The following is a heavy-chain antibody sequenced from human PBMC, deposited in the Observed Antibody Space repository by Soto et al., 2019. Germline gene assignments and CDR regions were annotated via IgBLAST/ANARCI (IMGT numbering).Heavy chain of an antibody. Sequence: QVQLQESGPGLVKPSETLSLTCTVSGGSISSYYWSWIRQPPGKGLEWIGNIYYSGSTNYNPSLKRRVTISVDTSKNQFSLKLSSVTAADTAVYYCARVKRESYYDFWSGIDYWGQGTLVTVSS. CDR3: ARVKRESYYDFWSGIDY. CDR1: GGSISSYY. J-gene: IGHJ4*02. D-gene: IGHD3-3*01. CDR2: IYYSGST. V-gene: IGHV4-59*01.